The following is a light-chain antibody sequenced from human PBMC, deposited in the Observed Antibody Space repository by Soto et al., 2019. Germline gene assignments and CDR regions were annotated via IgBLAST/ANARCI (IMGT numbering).Light chain of an antibody. CDR3: CSYVGSYTFDV. CDR1: SSDVGGYNY. Sequence: QSALTQPRSVSGSPGQSVTISCTGTSSDVGGYNYVSWYQQHPGKAPKLMIYDVSKRPSGVPDRFSGSKSGNTASLTISGLQAEDEADYYCCSYVGSYTFDVFGGGTKLTVL. V-gene: IGLV2-11*01. CDR2: DVS. J-gene: IGLJ2*01.